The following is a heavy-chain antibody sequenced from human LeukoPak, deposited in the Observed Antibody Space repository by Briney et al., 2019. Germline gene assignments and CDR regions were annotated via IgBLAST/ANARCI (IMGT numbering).Heavy chain of an antibody. CDR1: GFTFDDYA. CDR2: ISWNSGSI. D-gene: IGHD4-17*01. Sequence: GRSLRLSCAASGFTFDDYAMHWVRQAPGKGLEWVSGISWNSGSIGYADSVKGRFTISRDNAKNSLYLQMNSLRAEDTALYYCAKDMDYGDYGPLGYFDLWGRGTLVTVSS. J-gene: IGHJ2*01. CDR3: AKDMDYGDYGPLGYFDL. V-gene: IGHV3-9*01.